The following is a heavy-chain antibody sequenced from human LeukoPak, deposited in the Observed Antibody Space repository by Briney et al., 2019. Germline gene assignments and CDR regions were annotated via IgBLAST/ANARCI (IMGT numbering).Heavy chain of an antibody. V-gene: IGHV1-8*01. CDR3: ARVWFGELSIFDP. J-gene: IGHJ5*02. Sequence: GASVKVSCKASGYTFTSYDINWVRQATGQGLEWMGWMNPNSGNTGYAQKFQGRVAMTRNTSISTAYMELSSLRSEDTAVYYCARVWFGELSIFDPWGQGTLVTVSS. CDR2: MNPNSGNT. CDR1: GYTFTSYD. D-gene: IGHD3-10*01.